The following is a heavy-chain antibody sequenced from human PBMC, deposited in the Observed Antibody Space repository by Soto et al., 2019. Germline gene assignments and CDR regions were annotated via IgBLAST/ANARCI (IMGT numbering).Heavy chain of an antibody. V-gene: IGHV4-61*01. D-gene: IGHD2-15*01. CDR3: ARLQYTVVTALDI. CDR1: GDSVSSGFYY. J-gene: IGHJ3*02. Sequence: SETLSLTCSVSGDSVSSGFYYWTWIRQSPVKGLEWIGNIYHTVNTNYNPALKSRVTISMDTSENQLSLQLSSVTAADTAVYYCARLQYTVVTALDIWGQGTMVTV. CDR2: IYHTVNT.